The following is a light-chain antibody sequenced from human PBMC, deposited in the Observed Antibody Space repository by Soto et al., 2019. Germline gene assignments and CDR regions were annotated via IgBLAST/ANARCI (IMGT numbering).Light chain of an antibody. CDR3: QQYNNWPPWT. CDR2: SAS. CDR1: QGISSY. J-gene: IGKJ1*01. Sequence: DIQLTHSPSSLSASVGDRVTITCRVSQGISSYLNWYRQKPGKVPKLLIYSASNLQSGVPSRFSGSGSGTDFTLTISSLQSEDFAVYYCQQYNNWPPWTFGQGTKVDI. V-gene: IGKV1-27*01.